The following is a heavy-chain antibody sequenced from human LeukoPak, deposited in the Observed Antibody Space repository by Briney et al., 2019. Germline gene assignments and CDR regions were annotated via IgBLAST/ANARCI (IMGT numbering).Heavy chain of an antibody. Sequence: KPGGSLRLSCAASGYTFSSYSINWVRQAPGKGLEWVSSISVGSNYIYYADSVRGRFSISRDDARNSLYLQMDSLRGDDTAVYYCARLRRNSDRSGYYYYYDYWGQGTLVTASS. CDR2: ISVGSNYI. D-gene: IGHD3-22*01. CDR1: GYTFSSYS. J-gene: IGHJ4*02. V-gene: IGHV3-21*01. CDR3: ARLRRNSDRSGYYYYYDY.